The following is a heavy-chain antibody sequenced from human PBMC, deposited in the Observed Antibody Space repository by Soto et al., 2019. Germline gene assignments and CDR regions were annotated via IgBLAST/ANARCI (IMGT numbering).Heavy chain of an antibody. J-gene: IGHJ5*02. Sequence: EMQLVESGGGLVKPGGSLRLSCSMNWVRQAPAKGREWVSSISSGSTYIYYADSVKGRFTISRDNAKNSLYLQMNSLRAEDTAVYYCARDPSYFFDSSGYPRWFDPWGQGTLVTVSS. D-gene: IGHD3-22*01. CDR2: ISSGSTYI. V-gene: IGHV3-21*06. CDR3: ARDPSYFFDSSGYPRWFDP.